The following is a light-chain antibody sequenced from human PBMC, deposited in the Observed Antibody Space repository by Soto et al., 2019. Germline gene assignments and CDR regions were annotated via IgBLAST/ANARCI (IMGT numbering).Light chain of an antibody. CDR1: QSVLYSSNNKNY. CDR2: WAS. CDR3: QQYYSSPQT. J-gene: IGKJ1*01. V-gene: IGKV4-1*01. Sequence: DIVMTQSPDSLAVSLGERATINCNSSQSVLYSSNNKNYLAWYQQKPGQPPKLLIYWASTRESGVPDRFSGSGSGTDFTLTISSLQAEDVAVYYCQQYYSSPQTFGQGTRWIS.